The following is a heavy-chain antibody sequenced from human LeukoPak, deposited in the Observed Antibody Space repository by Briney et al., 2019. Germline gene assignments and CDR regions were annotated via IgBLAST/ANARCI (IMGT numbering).Heavy chain of an antibody. CDR1: GGSISSSSYY. V-gene: IGHV4-39*07. CDR2: IYYSGST. Sequence: PSETLSLTCSVSGGSISSSSYYWGWIRQPPGKGLEWIGSIYYSGSTYYNPSLKSRVTISVDTSKNQFSLKLSSVTAADTAVYYCARDSEVATIEPNWFDPWGQGTLVTVSS. D-gene: IGHD5-12*01. J-gene: IGHJ5*02. CDR3: ARDSEVATIEPNWFDP.